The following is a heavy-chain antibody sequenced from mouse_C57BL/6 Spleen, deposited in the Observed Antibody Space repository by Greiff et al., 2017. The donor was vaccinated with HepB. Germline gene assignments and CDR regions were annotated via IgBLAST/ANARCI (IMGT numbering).Heavy chain of an antibody. CDR3: ARDIFDY. CDR1: GFTFSSYA. Sequence: EVQVVESGRGLVKPGGSLKLSCAASGFTFSSYAMSWVRQTPEKRLEWVATISDGGSYTYYPDNVKGRFTISRDNAKNNLYLQMSHLKSEDTAMYYCARDIFDYWGQGTTLTVSS. CDR2: ISDGGSYT. V-gene: IGHV5-4*01. J-gene: IGHJ2*01.